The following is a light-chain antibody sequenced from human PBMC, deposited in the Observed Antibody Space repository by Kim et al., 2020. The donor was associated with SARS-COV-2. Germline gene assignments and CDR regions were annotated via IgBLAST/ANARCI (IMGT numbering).Light chain of an antibody. CDR2: VTS. V-gene: IGKV3-20*01. Sequence: SPGDRAPPCCRDSPDLTITYLSWIQQKPDQATRLLTYVTSSRATGIPDRFSGRGSGKDFTLTISRLGSEDIAVYYCQHYGSSFITVGQGTRLEIK. J-gene: IGKJ5*01. CDR1: PDLTITY. CDR3: QHYGSSFIT.